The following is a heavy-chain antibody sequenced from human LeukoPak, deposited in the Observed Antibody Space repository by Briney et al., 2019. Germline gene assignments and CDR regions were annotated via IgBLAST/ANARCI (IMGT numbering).Heavy chain of an antibody. Sequence: SETLSLTCAVYGGSFSGYYWSWIRQPPGKGLEWIGEINHSGSANYNPSLKSRVTISVDTSKNQFSLKLSSVTAADTAVYYCARGGYCSSTSCYGDFDYWGQGTLVTVSS. J-gene: IGHJ4*02. CDR3: ARGGYCSSTSCYGDFDY. CDR1: GGSFSGYY. D-gene: IGHD2-2*01. V-gene: IGHV4-34*01. CDR2: INHSGSA.